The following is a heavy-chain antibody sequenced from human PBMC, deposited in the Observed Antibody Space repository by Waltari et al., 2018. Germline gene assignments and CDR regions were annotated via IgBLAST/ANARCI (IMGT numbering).Heavy chain of an antibody. CDR2: ISHDGSNK. D-gene: IGHD5-12*01. CDR3: VKYSGFDYFFDY. CDR1: GFIFGNCN. Sequence: QFQLVESGGGVVQPGRSLRLSCAASGFIFGNCNMHWVRQTPGKGLKGEAAISHDGSNKDYAESVKSRFTVSRDNSNNTLYLQINSLRADDTGIYFCVKYSGFDYFFDYWGQGTLVTVSS. J-gene: IGHJ4*02. V-gene: IGHV3-30*18.